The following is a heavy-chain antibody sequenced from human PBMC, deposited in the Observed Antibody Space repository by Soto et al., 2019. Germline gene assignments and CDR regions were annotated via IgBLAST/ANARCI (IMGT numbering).Heavy chain of an antibody. CDR2: IIPIPGTA. J-gene: IGHJ6*02. CDR1: GGTFGSYA. D-gene: IGHD2-2*01. Sequence: QVQLVQSGAEVKKPGSSVKVSCKASGGTFGSYAISWVRQAPGQGLEWMGGIIPIPGTANYAQKYQGRVTIAADESTSTAYMGLSSLRSEDTAVYYCARSQGSSTSLENYYYYYYGMDVWGQGTTVTVSS. V-gene: IGHV1-69*01. CDR3: ARSQGSSTSLENYYYYYYGMDV.